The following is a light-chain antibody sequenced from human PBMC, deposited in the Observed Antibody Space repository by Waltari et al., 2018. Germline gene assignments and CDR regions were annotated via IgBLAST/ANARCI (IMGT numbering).Light chain of an antibody. V-gene: IGKV3-11*01. CDR1: ESVSSY. J-gene: IGKJ5*01. Sequence: EIELTQSPATLSLSPGERATLSCRANESVSSYLAWYQQKPGQAPRLLIYDASNRAPGIPARFSGSGYGTDFTLTISSLEPEDFAIYYCQQRTNWVTTFGQGTRLDIK. CDR3: QQRTNWVTT. CDR2: DAS.